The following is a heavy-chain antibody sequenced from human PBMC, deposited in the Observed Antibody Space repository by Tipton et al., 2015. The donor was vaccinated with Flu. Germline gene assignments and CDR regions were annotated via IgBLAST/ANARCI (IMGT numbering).Heavy chain of an antibody. CDR2: IYYSGST. J-gene: IGHJ4*02. D-gene: IGHD5-12*01. Sequence: TLSLTCTVSGGSISSSSYYWGWIRQPPGKGLEWIGSIYYSGSTYYNPSLKSRVTISADTSRNQFPLKLSSVTAEDTAVYYCARAVRYSGYDLSGVFDYWGQGTLVTVSS. CDR3: ARAVRYSGYDLSGVFDY. CDR1: GGSISSSSYY. V-gene: IGHV4-39*06.